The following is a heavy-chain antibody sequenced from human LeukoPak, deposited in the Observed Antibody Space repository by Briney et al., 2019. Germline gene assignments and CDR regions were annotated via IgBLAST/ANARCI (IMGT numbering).Heavy chain of an antibody. CDR3: AKGASSGWLLYWFDP. Sequence: QPGGSLRLSCAASGFTFSSYTMNWVRQAPGKGLEWVSSISGNGGSTDYADSVKGRFSISRDNSKNTLYLQMNSLRAEDTAVYYCAKGASSGWLLYWFDPWGQGTLVTVSS. V-gene: IGHV3-23*01. CDR2: ISGNGGST. J-gene: IGHJ5*02. D-gene: IGHD6-19*01. CDR1: GFTFSSYT.